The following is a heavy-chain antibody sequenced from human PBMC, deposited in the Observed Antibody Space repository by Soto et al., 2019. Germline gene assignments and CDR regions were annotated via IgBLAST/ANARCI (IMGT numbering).Heavy chain of an antibody. CDR1: GYTFTSYG. J-gene: IGHJ5*02. CDR3: ARDRESMIRGAYSSGWYNWFDP. D-gene: IGHD6-19*01. Sequence: AAAVKVSCKASGYTFTSYGISWVRQAPGQGLEWMGWISAYNGNTNYAQKLQGRFTMTTDTSTSTAYMELRSLRSDDTAVYYCARDRESMIRGAYSSGWYNWFDPWGQGTLVTLSS. CDR2: ISAYNGNT. V-gene: IGHV1-18*01.